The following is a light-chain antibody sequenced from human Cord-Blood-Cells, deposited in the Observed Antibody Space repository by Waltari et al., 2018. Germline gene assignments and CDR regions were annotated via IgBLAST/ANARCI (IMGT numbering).Light chain of an antibody. J-gene: IGKJ1*01. CDR2: AAS. Sequence: DIQMTQSPSSLSASVGDRVTITCRASQSMSSYLNWYQQKPGKAPKLLIYAASSLQSGVPSRLSGSGSGTDFTLTISSLQPEDFATYYCQQSYSTPWTFGQGTKVEIK. CDR1: QSMSSY. CDR3: QQSYSTPWT. V-gene: IGKV1-39*01.